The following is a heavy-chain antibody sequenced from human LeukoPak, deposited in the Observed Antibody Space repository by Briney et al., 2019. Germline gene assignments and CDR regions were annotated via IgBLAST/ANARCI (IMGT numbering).Heavy chain of an antibody. CDR1: GGSISSYY. J-gene: IGHJ6*03. D-gene: IGHD6-13*01. CDR2: IYYSGST. V-gene: IGHV4-59*01. Sequence: SETLSLTCTVSGGSISSYYWSWIRQPPGKGLEWIGYIYYSGSTNYNPSLKSRVTISVDTSKNQFSLKLSSVTAADTAVYYCARVIAAAGSIYYMDVWGKGTTVTVSS. CDR3: ARVIAAAGSIYYMDV.